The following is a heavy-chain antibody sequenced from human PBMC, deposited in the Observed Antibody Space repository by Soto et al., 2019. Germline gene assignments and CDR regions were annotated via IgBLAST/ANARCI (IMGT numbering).Heavy chain of an antibody. Sequence: QVQQQESGPGLVKPPENLSLTCIVSGGSVSSGNCYWNWIRKPPGKGLEWIGYIYSSGSTKYSPSLKSRVTISADSSKKQVSLNMRSVTAADTAVYYCARNYDSSCYYYYAMDVWGQGTTVTVSS. D-gene: IGHD3-3*01. CDR1: GGSVSSGNCY. CDR2: IYSSGST. CDR3: ARNYDSSCYYYYAMDV. V-gene: IGHV4-61*01. J-gene: IGHJ6*02.